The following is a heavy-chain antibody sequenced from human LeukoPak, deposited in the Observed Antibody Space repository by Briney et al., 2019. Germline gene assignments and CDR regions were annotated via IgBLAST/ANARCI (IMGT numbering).Heavy chain of an antibody. D-gene: IGHD3-22*01. J-gene: IGHJ4*02. Sequence: KPGGSLRLSCAASGFTFSAYSMNWVRQAPGRGLEWVSSISSSGSVTYYADSVKGRFTVSKDNARNSLHLQMNNLAVEDTATYFCARGQPDSGGHYYSWYFDYWGQGTPVTVSS. CDR1: GFTFSAYS. CDR2: ISSSGSVT. CDR3: ARGQPDSGGHYYSWYFDY. V-gene: IGHV3-21*01.